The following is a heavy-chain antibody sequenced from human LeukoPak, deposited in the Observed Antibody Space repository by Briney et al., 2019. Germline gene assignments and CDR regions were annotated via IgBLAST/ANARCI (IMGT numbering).Heavy chain of an antibody. D-gene: IGHD1-26*01. CDR3: VREGSGSYYFDY. Sequence: SVKVSCKASGGTFSSYAISWVRQAPGQGLEWMGGIIPIFGTANYAQKFQGRVTITADESTSTAYMELSSLRSEDTAVCYCVREGSGSYYFDYWGQGTLVTVSS. J-gene: IGHJ4*02. V-gene: IGHV1-69*13. CDR2: IIPIFGTA. CDR1: GGTFSSYA.